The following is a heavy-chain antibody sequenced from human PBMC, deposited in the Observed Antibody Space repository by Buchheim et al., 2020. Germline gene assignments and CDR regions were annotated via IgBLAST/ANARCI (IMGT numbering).Heavy chain of an antibody. D-gene: IGHD3-16*02. CDR2: IYTSGST. CDR3: ARASIDYYYYGMDV. J-gene: IGHJ6*02. V-gene: IGHV4-61*02. CDR1: GGSISSGSYY. Sequence: QVQLQESGPGLVKPSQTLSLTCTVSGGSISSGSYYWSWIRQPAGKGLEWIGRIYTSGSTNYNPSLKSRVTISVDTSKNQLSLKLSSVTAADTAVYYCARASIDYYYYGMDVWGQGTT.